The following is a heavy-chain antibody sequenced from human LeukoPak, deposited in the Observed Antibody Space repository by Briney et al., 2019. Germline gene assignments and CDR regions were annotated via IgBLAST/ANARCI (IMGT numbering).Heavy chain of an antibody. CDR2: INHSGST. CDR1: GGSFSGYY. V-gene: IGHV4-34*01. D-gene: IGHD5-18*01. J-gene: IGHJ4*02. CDR3: ARRFHTAFGY. Sequence: SETLSLTCAVYGGSFSGYYWSWIRQPPGKGLEWIGEINHSGSTNYNPSLKSRVTISVDTSKNQFSLKLSSVTAADTAVYYCARRFHTAFGYWGQGTLVTVSS.